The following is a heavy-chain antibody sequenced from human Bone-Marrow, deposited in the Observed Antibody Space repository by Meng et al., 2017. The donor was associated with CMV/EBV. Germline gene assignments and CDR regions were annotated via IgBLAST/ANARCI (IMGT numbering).Heavy chain of an antibody. CDR2: IRGKSNSYAT. CDR1: GFSFSDSA. CDR3: TWELLTS. J-gene: IGHJ5*02. Sequence: LKLSCAASGFSFSDSAMHWVRQASGKGLEWVGRIRGKSNSYATAYAASVKGRFTISRDDSKNTAYLQMNSLKTEDTAVYYCTWELLTSWGQGTLVTVSS. V-gene: IGHV3-73*01. D-gene: IGHD1-26*01.